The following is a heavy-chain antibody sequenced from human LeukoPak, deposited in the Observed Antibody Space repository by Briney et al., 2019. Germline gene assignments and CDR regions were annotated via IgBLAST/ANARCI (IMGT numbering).Heavy chain of an antibody. CDR2: IWYDGSNK. Sequence: GGSLRLSCAASGFTFSSYGMHWVRQAPGKGLEWVAVIWYDGSNKYYADSVKGRFTISRDNSKDTLYLQMNSLRAEDTAVYYCARDPNYDILTGVDYWGQGTLVTVSS. CDR3: ARDPNYDILTGVDY. CDR1: GFTFSSYG. D-gene: IGHD3-9*01. V-gene: IGHV3-33*01. J-gene: IGHJ4*02.